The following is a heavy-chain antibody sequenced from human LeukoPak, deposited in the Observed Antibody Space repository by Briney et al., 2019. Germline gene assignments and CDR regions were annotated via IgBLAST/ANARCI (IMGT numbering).Heavy chain of an antibody. V-gene: IGHV4-39*07. Sequence: AETLSLTCTVPGCSISSVGYYWAWIRQPPGKGLDWIVEINHRGSTNYNPSLKSRVTIAVDTSKNQFSLKLSSVTAADTAVYYCAGGLGQYYFDYWGQGTLVNVSS. CDR1: GCSISSVGYY. CDR3: AGGLGQYYFDY. CDR2: INHRGST. D-gene: IGHD7-27*01. J-gene: IGHJ4*02.